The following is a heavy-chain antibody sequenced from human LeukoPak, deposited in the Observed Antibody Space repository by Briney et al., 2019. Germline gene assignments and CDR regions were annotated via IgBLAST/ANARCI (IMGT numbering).Heavy chain of an antibody. CDR1: GFTFSSYG. V-gene: IGHV3-33*01. J-gene: IGHJ3*02. Sequence: GGSLRLSCAASGFTFSSYGMHWVRQAPGNGLEGVAVIGYDGSNKSYAASVKGRFTLSRDNSTNTLYLQMNSLRAEDTAVYYCARDMDMTTGAFDIWGQGTMVTVSS. CDR2: IGYDGSNK. D-gene: IGHD1-1*01. CDR3: ARDMDMTTGAFDI.